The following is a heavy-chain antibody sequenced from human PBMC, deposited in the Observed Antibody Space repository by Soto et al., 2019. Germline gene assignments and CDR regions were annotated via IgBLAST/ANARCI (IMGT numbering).Heavy chain of an antibody. V-gene: IGHV1-18*01. CDR2: ISDDTGTR. D-gene: IGHD1-20*01. CDR3: AITTGDTSMWSWFDP. J-gene: IGHJ5*02. CDR1: GYTFTRYG. Sequence: QDQLVQSGGELEKHGASVKVSCKASGYTFTRYGISWVRQAPGQGLEWMGWISDDTGTRFYAQKFQGRVTMTTDMATTTAYLELGSLRSDDTAADEYAITTGDTSMWSWFDPWGKGTKVTVSS.